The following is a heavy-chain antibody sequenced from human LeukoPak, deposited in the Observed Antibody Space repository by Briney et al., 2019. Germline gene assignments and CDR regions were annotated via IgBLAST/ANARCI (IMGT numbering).Heavy chain of an antibody. Sequence: PGGSLRLSCAASEFTFSTYSMNWVRQTPGKGLEWVSTISSSSDDIHYADSVKGRFTISRDNAKNSLYLQMNSLRAEDTAVYYCARGETSDTRHLDYWGQGTLVTVSS. CDR1: EFTFSTYS. D-gene: IGHD1-1*01. J-gene: IGHJ4*02. CDR2: ISSSSDDI. CDR3: ARGETSDTRHLDY. V-gene: IGHV3-21*06.